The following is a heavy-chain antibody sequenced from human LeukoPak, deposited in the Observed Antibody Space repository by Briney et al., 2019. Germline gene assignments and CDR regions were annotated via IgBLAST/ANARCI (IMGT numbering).Heavy chain of an antibody. CDR1: GFTFSSYW. Sequence: GSLSLSYAASGFTFSSYWMSWVRPAPGKGLEWVANIKQDGSEKYYLDSVKGRFTISRDNAKNSLYLQMNSLRAEDTAMYYCAREILAPGKTHEYWGQGTLVTVSS. CDR2: IKQDGSEK. CDR3: AREILAPGKTHEY. J-gene: IGHJ4*02. V-gene: IGHV3-7*01.